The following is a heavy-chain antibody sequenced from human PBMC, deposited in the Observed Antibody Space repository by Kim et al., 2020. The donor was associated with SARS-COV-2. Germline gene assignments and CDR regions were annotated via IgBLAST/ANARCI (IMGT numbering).Heavy chain of an antibody. D-gene: IGHD3-10*01. V-gene: IGHV1-18*01. J-gene: IGHJ6*02. CDR2: ISAYNGNT. CDR1: GYTFTSYG. Sequence: ASVKVSCKASGYTFTSYGISWVRQAPGQGLEWMGWISAYNGNTNYAQKLQGRVTMTTDTSTSTAYLELRSLRSDDTAVYYCARDRRHYYGSGSDYGMDVWGQGTTLTVSS. CDR3: ARDRRHYYGSGSDYGMDV.